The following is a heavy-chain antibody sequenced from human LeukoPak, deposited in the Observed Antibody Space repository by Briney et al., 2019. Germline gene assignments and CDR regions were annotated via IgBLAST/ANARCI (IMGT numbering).Heavy chain of an antibody. CDR3: ARGDKKENLSGPSGYFDP. J-gene: IGHJ5*02. V-gene: IGHV1-2*02. D-gene: IGHD3-10*01. CDR2: INPNTGGT. CDR1: GYNFNSYG. Sequence: ASVKVSCKASGYNFNSYGISWVRQAPGQGLEWMGWINPNTGGTNFAPKFHGRVSMTRDTSLSTAYMELSSLRSDDTAVYYCARGDKKENLSGPSGYFDPWGQGSLVTVSS.